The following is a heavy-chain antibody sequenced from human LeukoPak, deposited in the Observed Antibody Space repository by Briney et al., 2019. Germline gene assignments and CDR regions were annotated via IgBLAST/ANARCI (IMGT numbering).Heavy chain of an antibody. CDR2: IYYSGST. Sequence: PSETLSLTCTVSGGSISSYYWSWIRQPPGKGLEWIGYIYYSGSTNYNPSLKSRVTISVDTSKNQFSLKLSSVTAADTAVYYCARYYGSGSYSYYFDYWGQGTLVTVSS. CDR3: ARYYGSGSYSYYFDY. J-gene: IGHJ4*02. V-gene: IGHV4-59*01. CDR1: GGSISSYY. D-gene: IGHD3-10*01.